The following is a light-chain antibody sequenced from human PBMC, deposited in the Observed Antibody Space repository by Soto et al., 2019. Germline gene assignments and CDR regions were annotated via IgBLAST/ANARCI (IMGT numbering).Light chain of an antibody. V-gene: IGKV1-5*03. CDR1: QSISSW. Sequence: DIQLTQSPSILSASVGDRVTITCRASQSISSWLAWYQQKPGKAPDLLIYQASSLETGVPLRFSGSGSGTDITLTISRLQPDDFATYYCQQYSRSPWTFGQGTKVEIK. CDR2: QAS. J-gene: IGKJ1*01. CDR3: QQYSRSPWT.